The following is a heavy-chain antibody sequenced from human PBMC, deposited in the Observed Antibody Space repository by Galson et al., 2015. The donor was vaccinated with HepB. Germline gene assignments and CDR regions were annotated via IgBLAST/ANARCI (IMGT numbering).Heavy chain of an antibody. CDR2: TYYRSKWYN. Sequence: CAISGDSVSSNSAAWNWIRQSPSRGLEWLGRTYYRSKWYNHYAVSVKSRITINPDTSKNQFSLQLSSVTPDDTAVYYCARGALVVVVDGTLNNWFDPWGQGTLVTVSS. J-gene: IGHJ5*02. CDR1: GDSVSSNSAA. CDR3: ARGALVVVVDGTLNNWFDP. D-gene: IGHD2-15*01. V-gene: IGHV6-1*01.